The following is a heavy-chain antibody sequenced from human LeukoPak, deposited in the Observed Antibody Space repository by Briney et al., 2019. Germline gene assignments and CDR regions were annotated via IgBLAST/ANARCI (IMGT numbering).Heavy chain of an antibody. J-gene: IGHJ4*02. Sequence: SETLSLTCTVSGYSISSGYYWGWIRQPPGKGLEWIGSIYHSGSTYYNPSLKSRVTISVDTSKNQFSLKLSSVTAADTAVYYCASGSYYYDSSGYYYWGQGTLVTVSS. D-gene: IGHD3-22*01. CDR3: ASGSYYYDSSGYYY. CDR1: GYSISSGYY. CDR2: IYHSGST. V-gene: IGHV4-38-2*02.